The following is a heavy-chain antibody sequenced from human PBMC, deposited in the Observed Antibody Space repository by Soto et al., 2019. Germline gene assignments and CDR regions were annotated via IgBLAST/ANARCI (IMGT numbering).Heavy chain of an antibody. CDR2: ISSNSTAF. CDR1: GFLFSHYY. J-gene: IGHJ5*02. V-gene: IGHV3-11*01. CDR3: ATGDWSRTNNFDT. D-gene: IGHD2-2*01. Sequence: HLLESGGGLVKPGGSLRLSCEGSGFLFSHYYMSWIRQGPEKRLELVAYISSNSTAFYYADSVKGRFTVSKDDAKKSVFLQMTSVTSDDTATYYCATGDWSRTNNFDTWGQGTQVIVSA.